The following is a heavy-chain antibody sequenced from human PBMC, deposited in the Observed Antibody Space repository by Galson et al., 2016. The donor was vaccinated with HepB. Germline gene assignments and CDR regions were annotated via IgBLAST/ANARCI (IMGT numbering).Heavy chain of an antibody. V-gene: IGHV3-33*01. D-gene: IGHD4-17*01. CDR1: GPAFSSHG. CDR2: IWFDGSKD. J-gene: IGHJ4*02. CDR3: ARYYGDYRAFDY. Sequence: SLRLSCAASGPAFSSHGMHWVHQAPGKGLERVALIWFDGSKDYYADSVKGRFTISRDNSNNMLYLQMNNPRVEDTAVYYCARYYGDYRAFDYWGQGTLVSVSS.